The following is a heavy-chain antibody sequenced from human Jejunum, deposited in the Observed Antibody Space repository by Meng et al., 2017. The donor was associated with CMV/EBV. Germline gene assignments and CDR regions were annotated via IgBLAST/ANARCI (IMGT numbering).Heavy chain of an antibody. CDR1: ITFKNYV. Sequence: ITFKNYVMALVRQDPVKGLVCVSRISGSGGSTYYADSVKGRFTISRDNSKNTLYLQMNSLRAGDTAVYYCAKDRDSGYSSGWSHFDYWGQGILVTVSS. D-gene: IGHD6-25*01. CDR2: ISGSGGST. CDR3: AKDRDSGYSSGWSHFDY. V-gene: IGHV3-23*01. J-gene: IGHJ4*02.